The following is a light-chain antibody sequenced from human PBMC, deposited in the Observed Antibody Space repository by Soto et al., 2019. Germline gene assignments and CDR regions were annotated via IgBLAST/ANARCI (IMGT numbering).Light chain of an antibody. CDR1: QSVSSNY. Sequence: EIVLTQSPGTLSLSPGERANLSCRASQSVSSNYLAWYQQKPGQAPRLLIYGASSRATGIPDRFSGSGSGTDFTLTISRLEPEDFVVYYCQQYGSSPPLTFGGGTKVEIK. J-gene: IGKJ4*01. V-gene: IGKV3-20*01. CDR3: QQYGSSPPLT. CDR2: GAS.